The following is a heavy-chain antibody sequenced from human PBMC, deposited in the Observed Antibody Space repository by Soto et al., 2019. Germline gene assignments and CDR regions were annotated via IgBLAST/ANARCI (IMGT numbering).Heavy chain of an antibody. J-gene: IGHJ5*02. Sequence: LRLSCAASGFTFSSYGMHWVRQAPGKGLEWVAVISYDGSNKYYADSVKGRFTISRDNSKNTLYLQMNSLRAEDTAVYYCAKDPTPGSSADGYNWFDTWGQGTLVTVSS. CDR1: GFTFSSYG. CDR2: ISYDGSNK. D-gene: IGHD6-6*01. V-gene: IGHV3-30*18. CDR3: AKDPTPGSSADGYNWFDT.